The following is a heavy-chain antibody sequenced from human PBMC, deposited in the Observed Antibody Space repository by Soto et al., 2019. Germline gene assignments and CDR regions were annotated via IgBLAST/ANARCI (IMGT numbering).Heavy chain of an antibody. D-gene: IGHD3-22*01. CDR2: ISSSSSYI. J-gene: IGHJ4*02. CDR1: GFTFSSYS. V-gene: IGHV3-21*01. CDR3: ANVVKDYFDY. Sequence: GGSLKLSCAASGFTFSSYSMNRVRQAPGKGLEWVSSISSSSSYIYYADSVKGRFTISRDNAKNSLYLQMNSLRAEDTAVYYCANVVKDYFDYWGQGTLVTVAS.